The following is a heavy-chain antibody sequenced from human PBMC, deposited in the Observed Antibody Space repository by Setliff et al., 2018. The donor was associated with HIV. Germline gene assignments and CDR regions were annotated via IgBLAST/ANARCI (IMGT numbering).Heavy chain of an antibody. CDR3: AGEAWTSYRSSSGYYYYYMDV. V-gene: IGHV4-34*01. D-gene: IGHD6-6*01. Sequence: SETLSLTCAVYGGSFSGYYWIWIRQPPGKGLEWIGEINHSGSTNYNPSLKSRVSISLDPSTKQVSLRLRSVTAADTAVYYCAGEAWTSYRSSSGYYYYYMDVWGKGTTVTVSS. J-gene: IGHJ6*03. CDR1: GGSFSGYY. CDR2: INHSGST.